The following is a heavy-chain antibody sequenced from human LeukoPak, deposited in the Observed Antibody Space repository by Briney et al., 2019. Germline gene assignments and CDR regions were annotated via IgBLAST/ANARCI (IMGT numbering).Heavy chain of an antibody. J-gene: IGHJ3*02. CDR2: IYSGGST. Sequence: GGSLRLSCAASGFTVSSNYMSWVRQAPGKGLEWVSVIYSGGSTYYADSVKGRFTISRDNSKNTLYLQMNSLRAEDTAVYYCARDSPRNNAFDIWGQGTMVTVSS. D-gene: IGHD1-14*01. CDR3: ARDSPRNNAFDI. V-gene: IGHV3-53*01. CDR1: GFTVSSNY.